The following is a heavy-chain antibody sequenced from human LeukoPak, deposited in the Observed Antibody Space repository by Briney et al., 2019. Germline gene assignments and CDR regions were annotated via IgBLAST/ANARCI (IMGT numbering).Heavy chain of an antibody. CDR2: ISDDSGN. J-gene: IGHJ4*02. Sequence: GASVKVSCKTSGYTFRTYGITGVRQAPGQGLEWMGWISDDSGNKYAQKFQDRVTMTIDSSTRTISMDLRSLTSDDTAVYYCARGPPVFGMFAFQSFFDFWGQGTLVTVSS. V-gene: IGHV1-18*01. D-gene: IGHD3-10*02. CDR1: GYTFRTYG. CDR3: ARGPPVFGMFAFQSFFDF.